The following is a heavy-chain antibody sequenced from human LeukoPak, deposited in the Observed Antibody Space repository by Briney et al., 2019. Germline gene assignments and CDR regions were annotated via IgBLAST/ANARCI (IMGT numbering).Heavy chain of an antibody. Sequence: GGSLRLSCAASGFTVSSNYMSWVRQAPGKGLEWASVIYSGGSTYYADSVKGRFTISRDNSKNTLYLQMNSLRAEDTAVYYCARDDSGSYYSHFDYWGQGTLVTVSS. CDR3: ARDDSGSYYSHFDY. D-gene: IGHD3-10*01. V-gene: IGHV3-53*01. CDR2: IYSGGST. CDR1: GFTVSSNY. J-gene: IGHJ4*02.